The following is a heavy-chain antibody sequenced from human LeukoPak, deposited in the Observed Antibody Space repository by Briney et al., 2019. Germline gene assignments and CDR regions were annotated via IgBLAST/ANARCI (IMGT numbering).Heavy chain of an antibody. J-gene: IGHJ6*02. CDR3: ARQYCSSTSCYPYGMDV. CDR1: GYSFTSYW. CDR2: IYPGDSDT. Sequence: GESLKISCKGSGYSFTSYWIGWVRQMPGKGLEWMGIIYPGDSDTRYSPSFQGQVTISADKSISTAYLQWSSLKASDTAMYYCARQYCSSTSCYPYGMDVWGQGTTATVSS. D-gene: IGHD2-2*01. V-gene: IGHV5-51*01.